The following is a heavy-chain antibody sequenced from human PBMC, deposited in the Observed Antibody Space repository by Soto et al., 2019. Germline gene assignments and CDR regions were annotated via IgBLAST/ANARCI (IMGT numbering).Heavy chain of an antibody. V-gene: IGHV4-39*07. J-gene: IGHJ4*02. CDR2: IYYSGST. Sequence: SETLSLTCTVSGGSISSSSYYWGWIRQPPGKGLEWIGSIYYSGSTKYNPSLKSRVTMSVDTSKNQFSLKLISVTAADTAKYFCAREGNLGRWLQPLDFWGQGTLVTVSS. CDR3: AREGNLGRWLQPLDF. D-gene: IGHD5-12*01. CDR1: GGSISSSSYY.